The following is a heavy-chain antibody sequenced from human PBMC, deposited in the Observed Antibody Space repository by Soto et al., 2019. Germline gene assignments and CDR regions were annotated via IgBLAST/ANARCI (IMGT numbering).Heavy chain of an antibody. CDR1: GGTFSSYA. CDR3: ASLLRGYSGTGDY. Sequence: QVQLVQSGAEVKKPGSSVKVSCKASGGTFSSYAISWVRQAPGQGLEWMGGIIPIFGTAKYAQKFQGSVTITADESTSTAYMELSSLRSEDTAVYYCASLLRGYSGTGDYWGQGTLVTVSS. D-gene: IGHD5-12*01. CDR2: IIPIFGTA. V-gene: IGHV1-69*12. J-gene: IGHJ4*02.